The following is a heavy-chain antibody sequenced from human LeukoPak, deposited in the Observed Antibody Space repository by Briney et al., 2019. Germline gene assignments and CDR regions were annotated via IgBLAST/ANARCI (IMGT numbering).Heavy chain of an antibody. J-gene: IGHJ4*02. V-gene: IGHV4-61*01. CDR3: ARTSIAVAGFFDY. Sequence: PSETLSLTCTVSGGSVSSGSYYWSWIRQPPGKGLEWIGYIYYSGSTYYNPSLKSRVTISVDTSKNQFSLKLSSVTAADTAVYYCARTSIAVAGFFDYWGQGTLVTVSS. D-gene: IGHD6-19*01. CDR2: IYYSGST. CDR1: GGSVSSGSYY.